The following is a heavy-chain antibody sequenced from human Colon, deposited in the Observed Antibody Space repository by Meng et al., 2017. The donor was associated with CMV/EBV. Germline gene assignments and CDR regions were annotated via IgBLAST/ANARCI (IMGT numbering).Heavy chain of an antibody. Sequence: SVKVSCQASGGSFVTYSLTWMRQATGQGFEWMVRIIPILGLTHLSQQFRDRVTITANSPTTTAYLELTRLTSQDTAVYFCPRDELTRLTSSPFSNYYGMDIWGQGTTVTVSS. J-gene: IGHJ6*02. CDR1: GGSFVTYS. CDR2: IIPILGLT. V-gene: IGHV1-69*04. D-gene: IGHD3-9*01. CDR3: PRDELTRLTSSPFSNYYGMDI.